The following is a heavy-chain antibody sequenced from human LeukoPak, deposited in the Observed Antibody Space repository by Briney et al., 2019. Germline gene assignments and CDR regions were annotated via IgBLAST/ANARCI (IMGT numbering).Heavy chain of an antibody. J-gene: IGHJ4*02. D-gene: IGHD5-18*01. CDR1: GYTFTSYY. CDR2: INPNSGGT. CDR3: ASQVDTDHEY. Sequence: LGASVKVSCKASGYTFTSYYMHWVRQAAGQGLEWVGWINPNSGGTKFAQKFQGRVTMTRDTSITTAYMELSRLRSDDTAVYYCASQVDTDHEYWGQGTLVTVSS. V-gene: IGHV1-2*03.